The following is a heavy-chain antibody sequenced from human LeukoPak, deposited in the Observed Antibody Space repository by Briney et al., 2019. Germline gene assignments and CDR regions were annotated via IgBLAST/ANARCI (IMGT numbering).Heavy chain of an antibody. D-gene: IGHD1-26*01. CDR2: IYYSGST. CDR1: GGSISSYY. Sequence: SETLSLTCTVSGGSISSYYWSWIRQPPGKGLEWIGYIYYSGSTNYNPSLKSRVTISVDTSKNQFSLKLSSVTAADTAVYYCARPTYYSGWDLRADAFDLWGLGTMVTVSS. J-gene: IGHJ3*01. V-gene: IGHV4-59*01. CDR3: ARPTYYSGWDLRADAFDL.